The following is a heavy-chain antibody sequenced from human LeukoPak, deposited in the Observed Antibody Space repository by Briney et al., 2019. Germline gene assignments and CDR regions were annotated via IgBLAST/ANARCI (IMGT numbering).Heavy chain of an antibody. CDR3: VKDFYSYGYTFDY. CDR1: GFTFSSYA. V-gene: IGHV3-64D*06. J-gene: IGHJ4*02. D-gene: IGHD5-18*01. CDR2: ISSNGGST. Sequence: GGSLRLSCSASGFTFSSYATHWVRQAPGKGLEYVSAISSNGGSTYYADSVKGRFTISRDNSKNTLYLQMSSLRAEDTAVYYCVKDFYSYGYTFDYWGQGTLVTVSS.